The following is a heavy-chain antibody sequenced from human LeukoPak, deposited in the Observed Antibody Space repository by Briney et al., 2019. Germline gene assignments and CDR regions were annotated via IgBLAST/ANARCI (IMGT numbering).Heavy chain of an antibody. CDR3: ARGDDSSGYNLDY. D-gene: IGHD3-22*01. J-gene: IGHJ4*02. V-gene: IGHV1-2*02. CDR1: GYTFTTYA. CDR2: INPNSGGT. Sequence: ASVKVSCKTSGYTFTTYAVSRVRQAPGQGLEWMGWINPNSGGTNYAQKFQGRVTMTRDTSISTAYMELSRLRSDDTAVYYCARGDDSSGYNLDYWGQGTLVTVSS.